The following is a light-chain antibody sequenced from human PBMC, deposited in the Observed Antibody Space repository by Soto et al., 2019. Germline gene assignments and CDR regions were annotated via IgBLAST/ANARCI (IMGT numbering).Light chain of an antibody. CDR3: QQRSNWPWT. J-gene: IGKJ1*01. V-gene: IGKV3-11*01. CDR1: QSVSNF. Sequence: EIVLTQSPATLSLSPGGRATLSCRASQSVSNFLAWYQQKPGQAPRLLISDASNRATGIPGMFSGSGSGTDFSLTISSLEPEDFAVYYCQQRSNWPWTFGQGTKVEIK. CDR2: DAS.